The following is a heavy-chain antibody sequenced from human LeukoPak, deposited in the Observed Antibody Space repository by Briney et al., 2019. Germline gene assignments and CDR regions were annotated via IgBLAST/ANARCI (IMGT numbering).Heavy chain of an antibody. D-gene: IGHD6-13*01. CDR1: GYSFTSYW. V-gene: IGHV5-51*01. CDR2: IYPGESDT. Sequence: GESLKISCKGSGYSFTSYWIGWVRQMPGKGLEWMGIIYPGESDTRYSPSFQGQVTISADKSISTAYLQWSSLKASDTAMYYCARPIAAAGAPYAFDIWGQGTMVTVSS. J-gene: IGHJ3*02. CDR3: ARPIAAAGAPYAFDI.